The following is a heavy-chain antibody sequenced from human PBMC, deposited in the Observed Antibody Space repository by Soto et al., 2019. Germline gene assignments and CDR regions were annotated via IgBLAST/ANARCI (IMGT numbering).Heavy chain of an antibody. CDR2: IYPGESDT. Sequence: SLKISCKGSGYSVTTYWIGWVLQMPGKGLEYMWIIYPGESDTRYSPPFQGQVTISADKSISTAYLQWSSLKASDTAMYYCARQYGSGSLDYWGQGTLVTVSS. CDR3: ARQYGSGSLDY. J-gene: IGHJ4*02. D-gene: IGHD3-10*01. V-gene: IGHV5-51*01. CDR1: GYSVTTYW.